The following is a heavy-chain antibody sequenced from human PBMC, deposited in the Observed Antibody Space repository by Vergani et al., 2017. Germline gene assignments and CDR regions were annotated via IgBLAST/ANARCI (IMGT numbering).Heavy chain of an antibody. J-gene: IGHJ5*02. V-gene: IGHV4-39*01. CDR3: ARHSTVEWLVKLGWIDP. Sequence: QLQLQESGPGLVKPSATLSLTCSVSGASIRSRNYYWGWIRQPPGKGLEWIASIYYIGSTYSNPSLKSRVTISVDTSKNQFSLKLSSVTAADTAVYFCARHSTVEWLVKLGWIDPWGQGILVTVSS. CDR2: IYYIGST. D-gene: IGHD6-19*01. CDR1: GASIRSRNYY.